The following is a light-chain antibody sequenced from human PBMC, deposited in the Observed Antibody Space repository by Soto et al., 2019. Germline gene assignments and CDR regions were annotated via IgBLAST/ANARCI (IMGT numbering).Light chain of an antibody. CDR1: QSISSY. V-gene: IGKV1-39*01. CDR2: AAS. J-gene: IGKJ1*01. CDR3: QKSYSTPPTT. Sequence: DIQFTQSPSSLAASVGDRVTITCGASQSISSYLNWYQQKPGKAPKLLIYAASSLQSGVPSRFSGSGSGTDFTLTISSLQPEDFATYYCQKSYSTPPTTFGQGTKVDIK.